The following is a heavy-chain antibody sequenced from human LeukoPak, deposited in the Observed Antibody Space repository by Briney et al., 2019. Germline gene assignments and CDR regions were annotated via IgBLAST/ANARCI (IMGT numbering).Heavy chain of an antibody. CDR3: ARMRYDSSGYYAGPIYYFDY. J-gene: IGHJ4*02. D-gene: IGHD3-22*01. CDR1: GGSISSYY. Sequence: SETLSLTCTVSGGSISSYYWSWIRQPPGKGLEWIGYIYYSGSTNYNPSLKSRVTIPVDTSKNQFSLKLSSVTAADTAVYYCARMRYDSSGYYAGPIYYFDYWGQGTLVTVSS. V-gene: IGHV4-59*08. CDR2: IYYSGST.